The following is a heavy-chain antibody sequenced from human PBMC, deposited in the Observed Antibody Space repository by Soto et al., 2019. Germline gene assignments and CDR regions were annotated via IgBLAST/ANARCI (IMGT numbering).Heavy chain of an antibody. CDR2: IIPIFGTA. D-gene: IGHD6-13*01. Sequence: SVNVSCKSSGGTFSSYAISWVRQAPGQGLEWMGGIIPIFGTANYAQKFQGRVTITADESTSTAYMELSSLRSEDTAVYYCASSGQSSSWGLPFDYWGQGTLVTVSS. V-gene: IGHV1-69*13. J-gene: IGHJ4*02. CDR3: ASSGQSSSWGLPFDY. CDR1: GGTFSSYA.